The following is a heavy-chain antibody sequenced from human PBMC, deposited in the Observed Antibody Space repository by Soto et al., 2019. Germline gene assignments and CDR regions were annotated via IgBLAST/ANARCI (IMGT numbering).Heavy chain of an antibody. CDR1: GGSITNNNYY. CDR2: MYNSGTT. J-gene: IGHJ4*02. D-gene: IGHD3-3*01. V-gene: IGHV4-30-4*01. Sequence: SETLSLTCTVSGGSITNNNYYWSWIRQPPGKGLEWIGHMYNSGTTYSNPSLKSRVTISVDSSKNQFSLKLDSVTAADTAVYYCARLGGYYQAFDNWGQGTLVTVSS. CDR3: ARLGGYYQAFDN.